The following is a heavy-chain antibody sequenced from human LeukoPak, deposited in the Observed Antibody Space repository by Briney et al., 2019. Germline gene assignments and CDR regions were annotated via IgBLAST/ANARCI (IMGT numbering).Heavy chain of an antibody. CDR1: GYTFTNYW. V-gene: IGHV5-51*01. J-gene: IGHJ4*02. D-gene: IGHD6-19*01. CDR3: ARPIAVAGVYYFDS. Sequence: GESLKISCKGSGYTFTNYWIGWVRQMPGKGLEWMGIIYPGDSDTTYSPSFQGQVTISADKSITTAYLQWSSLKASDTAMYYCARPIAVAGVYYFDSWGQGTLVTVSS. CDR2: IYPGDSDT.